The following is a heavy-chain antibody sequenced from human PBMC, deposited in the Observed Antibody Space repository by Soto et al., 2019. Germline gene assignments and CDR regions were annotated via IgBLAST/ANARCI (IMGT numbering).Heavy chain of an antibody. CDR3: VKEGRLAVGGLDL. J-gene: IGHJ5*02. Sequence: ASVKVSCKASGYTFTSYYMHWVRQAPGQGLEWMGIINPSGGSTSYAQKFQGRVTISRDTSKNTLSLQMDSLRVEDTAIYYCVKEGRLAVGGLDLWGQGALVTVSS. D-gene: IGHD3-10*01. CDR2: INPSGGST. V-gene: IGHV1-46*01. CDR1: GYTFTSYY.